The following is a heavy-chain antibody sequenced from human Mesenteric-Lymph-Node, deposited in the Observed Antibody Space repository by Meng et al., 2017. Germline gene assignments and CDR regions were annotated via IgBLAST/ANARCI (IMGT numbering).Heavy chain of an antibody. V-gene: IGHV6-1*02. CDR3: GRGGGSYYHFDY. D-gene: IGHD1-26*01. Sequence: QVQPRRSGPGLVKPRQTLSLACAISGAACSSNSAAGNWIRQSPSRGLEWLGRTYYRSKWYNDYAVSVKSRITINPDTSKNQFSLQLNSVTPEDTAVYYCGRGGGSYYHFDYWGQGTLVTVSS. CDR1: GAACSSNSAA. CDR2: TYYRSKWYN. J-gene: IGHJ4*02.